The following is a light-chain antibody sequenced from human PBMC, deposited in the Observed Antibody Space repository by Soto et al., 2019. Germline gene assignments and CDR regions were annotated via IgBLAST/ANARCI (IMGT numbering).Light chain of an antibody. CDR1: QNIGSW. Sequence: DIQMTQSPSTLSASVGDRVTITCRASQNIGSWLAWYQQEPGKAPNLLIYKASSLQSGVPSRFSGSGSGTELTLTLSSLQPDDFATYYYQQYNSYPRTFGQGTKVEI. CDR3: QQYNSYPRT. CDR2: KAS. J-gene: IGKJ1*01. V-gene: IGKV1-5*03.